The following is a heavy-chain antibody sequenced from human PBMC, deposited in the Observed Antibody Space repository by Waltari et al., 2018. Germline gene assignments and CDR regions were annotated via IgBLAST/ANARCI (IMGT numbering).Heavy chain of an antibody. Sequence: EVQLVESGGGLVQPGGSLGLSCAASGLPFSNHWMTWVRQGPGNGLEWVANNKQDGSEKYYFVSVNGRFTISRDNAKNSLYVEMNSLRAEDTAVYYCSRAPARAKFDHWGQVTLVTVSS. V-gene: IGHV3-7*01. CDR3: SRAPARAKFDH. J-gene: IGHJ4*02. CDR2: NKQDGSEK. CDR1: GLPFSNHW.